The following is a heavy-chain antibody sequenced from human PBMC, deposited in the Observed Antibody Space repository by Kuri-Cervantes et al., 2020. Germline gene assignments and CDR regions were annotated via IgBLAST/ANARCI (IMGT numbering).Heavy chain of an antibody. CDR1: GGTFTSYG. Sequence: ASVKVSCKASGGTFTSYGISWVRQAPGQGLEWMGWISAYNGNTNYAQKLQGRVTMTTDTSTSTAYMEPRSLRSDDTAVYYCARVVDTAIGGWFDPWGQGTLVTVSS. CDR3: ARVVDTAIGGWFDP. D-gene: IGHD5-18*01. V-gene: IGHV1-18*01. J-gene: IGHJ5*02. CDR2: ISAYNGNT.